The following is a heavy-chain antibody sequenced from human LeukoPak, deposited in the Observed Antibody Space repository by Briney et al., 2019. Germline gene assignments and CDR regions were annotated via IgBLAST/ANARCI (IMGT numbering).Heavy chain of an antibody. J-gene: IGHJ5*02. CDR2: ISYDGSNK. Sequence: GGSLRLSCAASGFTFSSYGMHWVRQAPGKGLEWVAVISYDGSNKYYADSVKGRFTISRDNSKNTLYLQMNSLRAEDTAVYYCAKDCGTSCYSWFDPWGQGTLVTVSS. CDR3: AKDCGTSCYSWFDP. CDR1: GFTFSSYG. D-gene: IGHD2-2*02. V-gene: IGHV3-30*18.